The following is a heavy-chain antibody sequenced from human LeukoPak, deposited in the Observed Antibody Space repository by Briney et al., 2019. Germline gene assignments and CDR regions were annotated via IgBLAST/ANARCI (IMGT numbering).Heavy chain of an antibody. CDR3: AREGDGYVRYFDY. Sequence: SVKVSCKASGGTFSSYAISWVRQAPGQGLEWMGGIIPIFGTANYAQEFQGRVTITADESTSTAYMELSSLRSEDTAVYYCAREGDGYVRYFDYWGQGTLVTVSS. CDR1: GGTFSSYA. V-gene: IGHV1-69*13. CDR2: IIPIFGTA. J-gene: IGHJ4*02. D-gene: IGHD5-24*01.